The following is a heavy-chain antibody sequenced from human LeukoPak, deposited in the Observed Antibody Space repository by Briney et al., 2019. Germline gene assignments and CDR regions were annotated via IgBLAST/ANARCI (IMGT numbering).Heavy chain of an antibody. V-gene: IGHV4-59*12. Sequence: SETLSLTCTASGGSISSYYWSWIRQPPGKGLEWIGYIYYSGSTNYNPSLKSRVTISVDTSKNQFSLKLSSVTAADTAVYYCARDYDGYKYDYWGQGTLVTVSS. CDR3: ARDYDGYKYDY. CDR1: GGSISSYY. D-gene: IGHD5-24*01. CDR2: IYYSGST. J-gene: IGHJ4*02.